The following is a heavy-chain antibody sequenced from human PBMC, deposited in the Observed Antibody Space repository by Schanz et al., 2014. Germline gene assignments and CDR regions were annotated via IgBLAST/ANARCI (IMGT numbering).Heavy chain of an antibody. Sequence: EVQLVESGGGLIQPGGSLRLSCAASTFTFSSYWMHWVRQAPGKGLEWVANMNQDGSVKNYVDSVKGRFTISRDNSKNTLYLQINSLRTEDTAVFYCAKGLGTRSNNFDYWGQGTLVTVSS. CDR3: AKGLGTRSNNFDY. CDR1: TFTFSSYW. V-gene: IGHV3-7*01. CDR2: MNQDGSVK. D-gene: IGHD6-13*01. J-gene: IGHJ4*02.